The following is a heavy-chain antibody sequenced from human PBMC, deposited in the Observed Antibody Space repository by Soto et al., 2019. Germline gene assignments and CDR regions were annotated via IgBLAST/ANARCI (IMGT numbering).Heavy chain of an antibody. D-gene: IGHD2-21*01. CDR1: GLTFSSYS. J-gene: IGHJ6*02. CDR2: ISSSSSTI. V-gene: IGHV3-48*01. Sequence: EVQLVESGGGLVQRGGSLRLSCAASGLTFSSYSMNWVRQAPGKGLEWVSYISSSSSTIYYADSVKGRFTISRDNAKNALYLQTNSLRAEDRAVYYCACSEESSYYYNGMDDWGQGTTVTVSS. CDR3: ACSEESSYYYNGMDD.